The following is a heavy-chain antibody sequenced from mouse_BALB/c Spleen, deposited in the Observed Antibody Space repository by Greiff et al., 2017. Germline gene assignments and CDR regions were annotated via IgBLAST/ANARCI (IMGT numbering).Heavy chain of an antibody. V-gene: IGHV5-6-4*01. CDR3: TRDGDGPDY. D-gene: IGHD2-3*01. CDR2: ISSGGSYT. J-gene: IGHJ2*01. CDR1: GFTFSSYT. Sequence: VQGVESGGGLVKPGGSLKLSCAASGFTFSSYTMSWVRQTPEKRLEWVATISSGGSYTYYPDSVKGRFTISRDNAKNTLYLQMSSLKSEDTAMYYCTRDGDGPDYWGQGTTLTVSS.